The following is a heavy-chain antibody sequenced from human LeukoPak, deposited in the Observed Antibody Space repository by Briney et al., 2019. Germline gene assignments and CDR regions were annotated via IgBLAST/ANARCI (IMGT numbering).Heavy chain of an antibody. CDR3: ARGPLGAVVV. CDR2: IGTAGDT. V-gene: IGHV3-13*01. J-gene: IGHJ6*04. D-gene: IGHD3-10*01. CDR1: GFSFSDYG. Sequence: GGSLRLSCAASGFSFSDYGMHWVRQATGKGLEWVSAIGTAGDTYYPGSVKGRFTISRENAKNSLYLQMNSLRAGDTAVYYCARGPLGAVVVWGKGTTVTVSS.